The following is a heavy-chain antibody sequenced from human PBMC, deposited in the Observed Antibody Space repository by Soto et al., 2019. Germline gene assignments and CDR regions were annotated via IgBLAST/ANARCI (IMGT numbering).Heavy chain of an antibody. V-gene: IGHV1-18*01. CDR1: GYTFTSCG. D-gene: IGHD6-19*01. Sequence: QVQLVQSGAEVKKPGASVKVSCKASGYTFTSCGVIWVRQAPVQGLEWMGWISGYTGNKNHAQKLQGRVTITTDTSTSTAYMALRSLRSDDTAVYYCARDSSGSFYDYWGQGTLVTVSS. CDR2: ISGYTGNK. CDR3: ARDSSGSFYDY. J-gene: IGHJ4*02.